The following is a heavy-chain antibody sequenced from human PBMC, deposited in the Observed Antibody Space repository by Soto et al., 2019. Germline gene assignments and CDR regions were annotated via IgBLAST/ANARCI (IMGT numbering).Heavy chain of an antibody. J-gene: IGHJ4*02. Sequence: QVQLVQSGAEVKKPGASVKVSCKASGYTFTSYGIIWVRQPPGQGLEWLGWISTFHGNTNYEQKFQGSVTMTTDTSTSTAYMELRSLTSDDTAIYYCARDTYDTTGYTLDYWGQGTLVTVSS. CDR3: ARDTYDTTGYTLDY. V-gene: IGHV1-18*04. CDR2: ISTFHGNT. CDR1: GYTFTSYG. D-gene: IGHD3-22*01.